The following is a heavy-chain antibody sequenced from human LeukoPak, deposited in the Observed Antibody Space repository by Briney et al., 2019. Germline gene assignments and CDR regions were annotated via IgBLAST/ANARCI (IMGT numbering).Heavy chain of an antibody. CDR2: IIPIFGTA. CDR3: ASWAYYYDSSGYYYD. D-gene: IGHD3-22*01. CDR1: GGTFSSYA. Sequence: SVKVSCKASGGTFSSYAISRVRQAPGQGLEWMGGIIPIFGTANYAQKFQGRVTITADESTSTAYMELSSLRSEDTAVYYCASWAYYYDSSGYYYDWGQGTLVTVSS. V-gene: IGHV1-69*01. J-gene: IGHJ4*02.